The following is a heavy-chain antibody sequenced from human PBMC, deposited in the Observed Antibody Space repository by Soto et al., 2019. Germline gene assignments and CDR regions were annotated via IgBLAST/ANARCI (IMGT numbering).Heavy chain of an antibody. J-gene: IGHJ4*02. CDR1: GVTVSSNY. CDR2: IYSGGST. Sequence: XGSLRLSCAASGVTVSSNYMSWVRQAPGKGLEWVSVIYSGGSTYYADSVKGRFTISRDNSKNTLYLQMNSLRAEDTAVYYCARGSTRLRGYFDYWGQGPLVTVSS. V-gene: IGHV3-53*01. D-gene: IGHD2-2*01. CDR3: ARGSTRLRGYFDY.